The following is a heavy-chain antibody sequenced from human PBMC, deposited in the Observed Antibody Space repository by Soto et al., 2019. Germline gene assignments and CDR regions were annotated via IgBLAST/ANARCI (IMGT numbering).Heavy chain of an antibody. V-gene: IGHV4-61*08. D-gene: IGHD3-22*01. CDR1: GGSISSGGYY. CDR3: ARMNYYDTSGYPFDY. J-gene: IGHJ4*02. CDR2: IYFRGTT. Sequence: SETLSLTCAVSGGSISSGGYYWSWIRQPPGKGLEWIGYIYFRGTTNYNPSLKSRVTMSADTSKNQFSLKLNSVTAADTAVYYCARMNYYDTSGYPFDYWGQGMMVTVSS.